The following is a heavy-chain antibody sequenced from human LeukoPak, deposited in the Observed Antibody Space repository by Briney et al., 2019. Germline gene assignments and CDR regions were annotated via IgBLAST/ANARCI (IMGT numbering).Heavy chain of an antibody. CDR1: GYTFTLYD. V-gene: IGHV1-8*01. Sequence: EASVKVSCKASGYTFTLYDVIWVRQATGQGLEWMGWKKPNSGNTGYAQNFQGRVTISGDTSTTTAYMELSSLTSEDTAVYYCARQTEGFDYWGQGTLVTVSS. J-gene: IGHJ4*02. CDR2: KKPNSGNT. CDR3: ARQTEGFDY.